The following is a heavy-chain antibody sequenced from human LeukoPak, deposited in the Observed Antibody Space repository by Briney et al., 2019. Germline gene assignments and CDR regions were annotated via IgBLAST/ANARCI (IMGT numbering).Heavy chain of an antibody. D-gene: IGHD4-17*01. Sequence: GGSLRLSCAASGFTFSSYAMSWVRQAPGEGLEWVSAISGSGGSTYYADSVKGRFTISRDNSKNTLYLQMNSLRAEDTAVYYCAKAPTVAPEYFQHWGQGTLVTVSS. V-gene: IGHV3-23*01. J-gene: IGHJ1*01. CDR3: AKAPTVAPEYFQH. CDR2: ISGSGGST. CDR1: GFTFSSYA.